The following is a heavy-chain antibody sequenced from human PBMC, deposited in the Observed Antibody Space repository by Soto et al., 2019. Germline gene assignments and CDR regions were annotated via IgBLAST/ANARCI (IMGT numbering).Heavy chain of an antibody. CDR2: IWYDGSNK. CDR3: ARDLVVVVAATPAMLGY. V-gene: IGHV3-33*01. CDR1: GFTFSSYG. D-gene: IGHD2-15*01. J-gene: IGHJ4*02. Sequence: GGSLRLSCAASGFTFSSYGMHWVRQAPGKGLEWVAVIWYDGSNKYYADSVKGRFTISRDNSKNTLYLQMNSLRAEDTAVYYCARDLVVVVAATPAMLGYWGQGTLVTVSS.